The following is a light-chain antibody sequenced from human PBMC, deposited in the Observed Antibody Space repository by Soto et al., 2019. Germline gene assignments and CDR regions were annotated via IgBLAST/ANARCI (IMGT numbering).Light chain of an antibody. CDR3: AAWDDSLTGPV. CDR1: TSNIGSNT. CDR2: TNN. J-gene: IGLJ3*02. Sequence: QSVLTQPPSASGTPGQRVAISCSGSTSNIGSNTVSWFQQLPGTAPKLLIFTNNKRPSGVSDRFSGSKSGTSASQAISGLQSGDEADYYCAAWDDSLTGPVFGGGTKLTVL. V-gene: IGLV1-44*01.